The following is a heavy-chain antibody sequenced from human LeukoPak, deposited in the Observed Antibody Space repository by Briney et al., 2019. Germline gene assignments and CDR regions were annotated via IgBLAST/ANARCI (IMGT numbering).Heavy chain of an antibody. J-gene: IGHJ4*02. V-gene: IGHV1-2*02. CDR2: INPNSGGT. CDR1: GYTFTGYY. Sequence: GASVKVSCKASGYTFTGYYMHWVRQAPGQGLEWMGWINPNSGGTNYAQKFQGRVSMTRDTSISTAYMQLSRLRSDDTAVYYCARAQMVYVRMDWGQGTLVTVSS. CDR3: ARAQMVYVRMD. D-gene: IGHD2-8*01.